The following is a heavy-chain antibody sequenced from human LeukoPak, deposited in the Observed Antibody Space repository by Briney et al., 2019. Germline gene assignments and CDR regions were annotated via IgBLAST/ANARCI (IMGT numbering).Heavy chain of an antibody. CDR2: ISGGNSYI. Sequence: GGPLRLSCAASGFTFNSYSMNWVRQAPGKGLEWVSSISGGNSYIYYADSMKGRFTISRDNAKNSLYLQMNCLRAEDTAVYYCAKDLGWIQFGYWGQGALVTVSS. CDR1: GFTFNSYS. V-gene: IGHV3-21*01. D-gene: IGHD5-18*01. J-gene: IGHJ4*02. CDR3: AKDLGWIQFGY.